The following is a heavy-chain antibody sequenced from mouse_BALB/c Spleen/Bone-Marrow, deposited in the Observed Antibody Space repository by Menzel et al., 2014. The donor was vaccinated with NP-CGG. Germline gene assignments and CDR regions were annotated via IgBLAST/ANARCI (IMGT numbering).Heavy chain of an antibody. CDR2: INRGGGNT. J-gene: IGHJ1*01. CDR1: GFTFSTYG. Sequence: EVQLVESGGDLVKPGGSLKLSCVASGFTFSTYGMFWVQQTPDKRLEWVATINRGGGNTYYIDSVKGRFTLSRDNASNTLHLRMSSPSSNDTAMDYCARPGIRVVRRTFDIWGAGSTVTGSS. CDR3: ARPGIRVVRRTFDI. D-gene: IGHD3-2*02. V-gene: IGHV5-6*01.